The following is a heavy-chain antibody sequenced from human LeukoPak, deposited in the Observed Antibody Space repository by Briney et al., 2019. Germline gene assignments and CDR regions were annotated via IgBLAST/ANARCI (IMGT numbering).Heavy chain of an antibody. Sequence: GRSLRLSCAASGFTFSSYAMHWVRQAPGKGLEWVAVISYDGSNKYYADSVKGRFTISRDNSKNTLYLQMNSLGAEDTAVYYCAREDYYDSSGPFDYWGQGTLVTVSS. V-gene: IGHV3-30-3*01. D-gene: IGHD3-22*01. CDR1: GFTFSSYA. CDR3: AREDYYDSSGPFDY. CDR2: ISYDGSNK. J-gene: IGHJ4*02.